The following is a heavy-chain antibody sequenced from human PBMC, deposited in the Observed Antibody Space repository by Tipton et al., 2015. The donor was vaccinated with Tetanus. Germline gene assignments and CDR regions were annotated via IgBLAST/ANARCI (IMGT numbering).Heavy chain of an antibody. CDR2: VYYTGDT. CDR3: AGVTAQRTELYFEH. V-gene: IGHV4-59*07. J-gene: IGHJ1*01. Sequence: TLSLTCAVYGGTFNNYFWTWIRQPPGKGLEWVGYVYYTGDTNYNPSLKSRVTISMDRSENQISLKMTSVTAADTAVYYCAGVTAQRTELYFEHWGQGTQVTVSS. CDR1: GGTFNNYF. D-gene: IGHD2-8*02.